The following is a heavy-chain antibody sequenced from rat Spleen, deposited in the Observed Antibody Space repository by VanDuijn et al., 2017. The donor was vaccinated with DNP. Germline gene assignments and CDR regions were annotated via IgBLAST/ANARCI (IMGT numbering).Heavy chain of an antibody. D-gene: IGHD1-3*01. V-gene: IGHV5-7*01. CDR1: GFTFSDYN. J-gene: IGHJ2*01. Sequence: EVQLVESGGGLVQPGRSLKLSCAASGFTFSDYNMAWVRQAPKKGLEWVATISYDGSSTYYRDSVKGRFTISRDNAKSTLYLQMDSLRSEDTATYYCARHDYGSFDYWGQGVMVTVSS. CDR3: ARHDYGSFDY. CDR2: ISYDGSST.